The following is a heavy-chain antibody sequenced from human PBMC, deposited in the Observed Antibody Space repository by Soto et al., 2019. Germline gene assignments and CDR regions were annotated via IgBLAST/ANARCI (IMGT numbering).Heavy chain of an antibody. V-gene: IGHV3-21*01. Sequence: GGSLRLSCAASGFTFSSYSMNWVRQAPGKGLEWVSSISSSSSYIYYADSVKGRFTISRDNAKNSLYLQMNSLRAEDTAVYYCARDYRYCSSTSCSFDDDAFDIWGQGTMVTVSS. CDR1: GFTFSSYS. CDR3: ARDYRYCSSTSCSFDDDAFDI. J-gene: IGHJ3*02. D-gene: IGHD2-2*01. CDR2: ISSSSSYI.